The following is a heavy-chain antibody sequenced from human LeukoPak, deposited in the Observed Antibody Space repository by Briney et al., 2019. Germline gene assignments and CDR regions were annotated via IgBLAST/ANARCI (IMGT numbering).Heavy chain of an antibody. V-gene: IGHV3-30*02. CDR2: IRYDGSNK. Sequence: GGSLRLSCAASGFTFDDYGMSWVRQAPGKGLEWVAFIRYDGSNKYYADSVKGRFTISGDNSKNTLYLQMNSLRADDTAVYYCAHGTMYQLDSWGQGTLVTVSS. CDR1: GFTFDDYG. CDR3: AHGTMYQLDS. J-gene: IGHJ4*02. D-gene: IGHD2-2*01.